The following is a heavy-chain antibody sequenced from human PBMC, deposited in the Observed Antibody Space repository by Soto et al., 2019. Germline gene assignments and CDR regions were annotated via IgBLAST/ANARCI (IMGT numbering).Heavy chain of an antibody. J-gene: IGHJ4*02. CDR1: GFTFSSYS. CDR2: IWYDGSNK. CDR3: ARGGYSSELTD. D-gene: IGHD6-19*01. Sequence: VQLVESGGGLVKPGGSLRLSCAASGFTFSSYSMHWVRQAPGKGLEWVAVIWYDGSNKYYADSVKGRFTISRDNSKNTLYLQMNSLRAEDTAVYYCARGGYSSELTDWGQGTLVTVSS. V-gene: IGHV3-33*08.